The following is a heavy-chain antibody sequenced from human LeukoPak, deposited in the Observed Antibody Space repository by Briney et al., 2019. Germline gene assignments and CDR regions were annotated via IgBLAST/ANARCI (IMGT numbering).Heavy chain of an antibody. CDR2: IYYSGST. Sequence: SDTLSLTCTVSGRSISSSSYYWGWIRQPPGKGLEWHGRIYYSGSTYYIPSLKSRVTISVDTSKNQFSLKLSSVTAADTAVYYCARTLMYCSGGSCYYYFDYWGQGTLVTVSS. V-gene: IGHV4-39*07. J-gene: IGHJ4*02. CDR1: GRSISSSSYY. CDR3: ARTLMYCSGGSCYYYFDY. D-gene: IGHD2-15*01.